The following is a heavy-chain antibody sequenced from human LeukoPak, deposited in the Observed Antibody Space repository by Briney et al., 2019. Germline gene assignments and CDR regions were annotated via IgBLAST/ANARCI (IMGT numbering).Heavy chain of an antibody. Sequence: EASVKVSCKASGYTFTGYYMHWVRQAPGQGLEWMGWINPNSGGTNYAQKFQGRVTMTRDTSISTAYMELSRLRSDDTAVYYCARDISGIAAAAFDYWGQGTLVTVSS. CDR3: ARDISGIAAAAFDY. CDR1: GYTFTGYY. CDR2: INPNSGGT. J-gene: IGHJ4*02. V-gene: IGHV1-2*02. D-gene: IGHD6-13*01.